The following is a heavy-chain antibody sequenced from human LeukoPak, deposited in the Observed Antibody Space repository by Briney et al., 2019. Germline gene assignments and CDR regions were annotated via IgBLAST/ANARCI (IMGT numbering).Heavy chain of an antibody. Sequence: SVKVSCKASGGTFSSYAISWVRQAPGQGLEWMGGIIPIFGTANYAQKFQGRVTITADKSTSTAYMELSSLRSEDTAVYYCASLGYSHDAFDIWGQGTMVTVSS. CDR1: GGTFSSYA. J-gene: IGHJ3*02. CDR2: IIPIFGTA. V-gene: IGHV1-69*06. D-gene: IGHD6-13*01. CDR3: ASLGYSHDAFDI.